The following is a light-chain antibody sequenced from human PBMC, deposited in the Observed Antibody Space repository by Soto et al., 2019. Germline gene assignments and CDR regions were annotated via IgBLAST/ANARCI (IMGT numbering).Light chain of an antibody. CDR3: MQGTHWPRT. CDR1: ESLVYTDGNTY. Sequence: DVMMTQSPVSLPVTLGQPASISCRSSESLVYTDGNTYLNWFHQRPGQSPRRLIYRVSNRDSGVPDRFTGSGSGTDFTLKISRVEAEDVGIYYCMQGTHWPRTFGPGTKVEIK. CDR2: RVS. J-gene: IGKJ1*01. V-gene: IGKV2-30*01.